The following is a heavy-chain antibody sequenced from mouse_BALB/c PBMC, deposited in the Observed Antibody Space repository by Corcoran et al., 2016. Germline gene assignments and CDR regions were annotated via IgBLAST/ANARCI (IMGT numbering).Heavy chain of an antibody. CDR3: ANWITTVVAYWYFDV. CDR2: INTYTGEP. Sequence: QIQLVQSGPELKKPGETVKISCKASGYTFTNYGMNWVKQAPGKGLKWMGWINTYTGEPTYADDFKGRIAFSLATSASTAYLQINNLKNEDTATYFCANWITTVVAYWYFDVWGAGTTVTVSS. V-gene: IGHV9-3-1*01. D-gene: IGHD1-1*01. J-gene: IGHJ1*01. CDR1: GYTFTNYG.